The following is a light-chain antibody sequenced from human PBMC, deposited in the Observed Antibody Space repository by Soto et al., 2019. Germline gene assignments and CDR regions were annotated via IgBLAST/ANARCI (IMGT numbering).Light chain of an antibody. CDR2: EVS. CDR3: SSFVGNNNLV. V-gene: IGLV2-8*01. CDR1: SSDVGGYNY. J-gene: IGLJ2*01. Sequence: QSALTQPPSASGSPGQSVTISCTGTSSDVGGYNYVSWYQQHPGKAPKLMISEVSKRPSGVPDRFSGSKSGNTASLTVSGPKVEDGADYYCSSFVGNNNLVFGGGTKLTVL.